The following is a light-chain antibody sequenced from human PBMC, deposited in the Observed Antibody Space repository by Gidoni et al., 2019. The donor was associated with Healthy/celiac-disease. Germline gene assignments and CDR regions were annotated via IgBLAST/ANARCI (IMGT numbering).Light chain of an antibody. CDR1: QSISSW. J-gene: IGKJ1*01. Sequence: TPSPSPLSASVGDRVTITCRASQSISSWLAWYQQKPGKAPKLLIYDASSLESGVPSRFSGSGSGTEFTLTISSMQPDDFATYYCQQYNSYPWTFGQGTKVEIK. V-gene: IGKV1-5*01. CDR3: QQYNSYPWT. CDR2: DAS.